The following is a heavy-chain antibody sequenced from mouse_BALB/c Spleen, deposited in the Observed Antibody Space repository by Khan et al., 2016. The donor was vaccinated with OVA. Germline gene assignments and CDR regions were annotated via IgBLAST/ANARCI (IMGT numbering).Heavy chain of an antibody. CDR2: ISSGGSYT. J-gene: IGHJ4*01. V-gene: IGHV5-6*01. CDR1: GFTFSSYG. CDR3: ARQPGYYEGSAMDY. Sequence: EVMLVESGGDLVKPGGSLKLSCAASGFTFSSYGMSWVRQTPDKRLEWVAAISSGGSYTYYPDSLKGRFTISRDNAKNTLYMHISHLKTEDTAMYYSARQPGYYEGSAMDYWGQGTSVTVSS. D-gene: IGHD2-3*01.